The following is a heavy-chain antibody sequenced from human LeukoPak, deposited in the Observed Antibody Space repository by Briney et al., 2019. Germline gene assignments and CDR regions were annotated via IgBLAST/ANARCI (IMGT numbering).Heavy chain of an antibody. V-gene: IGHV3-48*01. CDR3: ARLGFFGVSYRYYFDY. D-gene: IGHD3-3*01. J-gene: IGHJ4*02. CDR1: RFTLRGYT. CDR2: ISSSSSII. Sequence: GGSLRLSCVASRFTLRGYTMNWVRQAPGKGLEWISYISSSSSIIYYSDSVKGRFTISRDNSKNTLYLQMNSLRAEDTAVYYCARLGFFGVSYRYYFDYWGQGTLVTVSS.